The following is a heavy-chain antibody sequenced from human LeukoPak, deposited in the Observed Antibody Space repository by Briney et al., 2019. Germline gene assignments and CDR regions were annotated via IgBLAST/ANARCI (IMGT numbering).Heavy chain of an antibody. J-gene: IGHJ4*02. CDR1: GGSFSGYY. CDR3: ARRLITMIVVVIAVPYFDY. V-gene: IGHV4-34*01. Sequence: SETLSLTCAVYGGSFSGYYWSWIRQPPGKGLEWIGEINHSGSTNYNPSLKSRVTISVDTSKNQSSLKLSSVTAADTAVYYCARRLITMIVVVIAVPYFDYWGQGTLVTVSS. CDR2: INHSGST. D-gene: IGHD3-22*01.